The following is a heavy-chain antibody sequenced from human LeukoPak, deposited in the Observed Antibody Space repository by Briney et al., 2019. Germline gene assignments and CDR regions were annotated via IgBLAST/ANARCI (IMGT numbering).Heavy chain of an antibody. CDR1: GFTFSSYA. V-gene: IGHV3-30-3*01. Sequence: GRCLSLSCAASGFTFSSYAMHWVRQAPGKGMEWVAVISYDGSNKYYADSVKGRFTISRDNSKNTLYLQMNSLRAEDTAVYYCARDGQEAAALDHWGQGTLVTVSS. CDR3: ARDGQEAAALDH. CDR2: ISYDGSNK. J-gene: IGHJ4*02. D-gene: IGHD6-13*01.